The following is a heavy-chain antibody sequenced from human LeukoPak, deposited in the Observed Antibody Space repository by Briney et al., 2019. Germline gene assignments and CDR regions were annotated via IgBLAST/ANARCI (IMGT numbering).Heavy chain of an antibody. CDR1: GFIFSNYG. D-gene: IGHD3-10*01. CDR3: VRDWGGGDDY. CDR2: IKQDGSKK. V-gene: IGHV3-7*01. Sequence: GGSLRLSCTASGFIFSNYGMHWVRQTPGKGLEWVANIKQDGSKKYYVDSVKGRFTISRDNAKNSLYLQMNSLRGEDTAVYYCVRDWGGGDDYWGQGTLVTVSS. J-gene: IGHJ4*02.